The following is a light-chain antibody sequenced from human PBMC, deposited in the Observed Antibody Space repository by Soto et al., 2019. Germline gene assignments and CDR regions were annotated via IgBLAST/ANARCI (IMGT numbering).Light chain of an antibody. J-gene: IGLJ1*01. CDR1: SSDVGGYNY. CDR2: DVS. Sequence: QSALTQPASVSGSPGQSITISCTETSSDVGGYNYVSWYQQHPGKAPKLMIYDVSNRPSGVSNRFSGSKSGNTASLTISGLQAEDEADYYCSSYTSSSTYVFGTGNKLTVL. CDR3: SSYTSSSTYV. V-gene: IGLV2-14*01.